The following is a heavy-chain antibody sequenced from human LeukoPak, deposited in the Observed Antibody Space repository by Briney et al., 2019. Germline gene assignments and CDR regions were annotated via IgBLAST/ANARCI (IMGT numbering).Heavy chain of an antibody. Sequence: PSETLSLTCAVYGGSFSGYYWSWIRQPPGKGLEWTGEINHSGSTNYNPSLKSRVTISVDTSKNQFSLKLSSVTAADTAVYYCARPREVAGIPAFDPWGQGTLVTVSS. D-gene: IGHD6-19*01. V-gene: IGHV4-34*01. CDR1: GGSFSGYY. CDR2: INHSGST. CDR3: ARPREVAGIPAFDP. J-gene: IGHJ5*02.